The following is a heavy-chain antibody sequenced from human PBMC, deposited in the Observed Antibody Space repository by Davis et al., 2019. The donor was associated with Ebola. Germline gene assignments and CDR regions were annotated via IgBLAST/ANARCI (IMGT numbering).Heavy chain of an antibody. D-gene: IGHD6-19*01. CDR2: ISYDGKSK. CDR3: AKDLDSSGYYGFDN. Sequence: GESLKISCAASGFTFSNYDMGWVRQAPGKGLEWVALISYDGKSKYYQESVKGRFTVSRDNAKNTVYLHMNSLRAEDMAVYFCAKDLDSSGYYGFDNWGQGTLVTVS. CDR1: GFTFSNYD. J-gene: IGHJ4*02. V-gene: IGHV3-30*18.